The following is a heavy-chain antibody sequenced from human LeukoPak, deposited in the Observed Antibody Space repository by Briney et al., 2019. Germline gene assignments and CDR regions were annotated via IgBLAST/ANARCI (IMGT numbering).Heavy chain of an antibody. Sequence: GSPIISCAASGFTFSNFWLTWVGRAPGKGLEGVANIKQDGSDKYYVDSVTGHLTIYRDNAKNSLYMQMNSLRAEDTALYYCARDGLALGWFDPWGQGTLVADPS. J-gene: IGHJ5*02. V-gene: IGHV3-7*04. CDR2: IKQDGSDK. D-gene: IGHD6-19*01. CDR1: GFTFSNFW. CDR3: ARDGLALGWFDP.